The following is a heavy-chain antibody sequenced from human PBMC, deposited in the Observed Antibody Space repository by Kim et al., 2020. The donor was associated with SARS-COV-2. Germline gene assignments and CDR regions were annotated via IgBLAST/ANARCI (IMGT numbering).Heavy chain of an antibody. CDR3: ARGPFDF. J-gene: IGHJ4*02. V-gene: IGHV2-5*02. Sequence: SGPTLVKPTQTLTLTCTFSGFSLSTSGLTVGWIRQPPGKALEWLALIYWDDNKQYNPSLRSRLAITKDTSKNQVVLTMTDMDPVDTATYYCARGPFDFWGPGTLVIVSS. CDR1: GFSLSTSGLT. CDR2: IYWDDNK.